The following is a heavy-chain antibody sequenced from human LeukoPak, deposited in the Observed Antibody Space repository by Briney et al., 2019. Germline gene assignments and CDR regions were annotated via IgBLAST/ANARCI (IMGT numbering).Heavy chain of an antibody. Sequence: GGSLRLSCAASGFTFSSYGMHWVRQAPGKGLEWVAFIRYDGSNKYYADSVKGRFTISRDNSKNTLYLQMNSLRAEDTAVYYCANRVRYFDSAFYYYYMDVWGKGTTVTISS. V-gene: IGHV3-30*02. CDR2: IRYDGSNK. J-gene: IGHJ6*03. CDR3: ANRVRYFDSAFYYYYMDV. CDR1: GFTFSSYG. D-gene: IGHD3-9*01.